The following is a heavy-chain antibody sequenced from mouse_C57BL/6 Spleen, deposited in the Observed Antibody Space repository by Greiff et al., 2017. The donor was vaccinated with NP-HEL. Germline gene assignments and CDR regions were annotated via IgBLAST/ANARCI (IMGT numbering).Heavy chain of an antibody. D-gene: IGHD2-3*01. J-gene: IGHJ3*01. CDR2: ISSGGSYT. CDR1: GFTFSSYG. Sequence: EVQLVESGGDLVKPGGSLKLSCAASGFTFSSYGMSWVRQTPDKRLEWVATISSGGSYTYYPDSVKGRFTISRDNAKNTLDLQMSSLKSEDTAMYYCARHVGGYLRSCAYWGQGTLVTVSA. CDR3: ARHVGGYLRSCAY. V-gene: IGHV5-6*01.